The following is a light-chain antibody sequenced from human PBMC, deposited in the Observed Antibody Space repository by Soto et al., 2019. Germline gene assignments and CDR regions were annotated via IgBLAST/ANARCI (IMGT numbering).Light chain of an antibody. CDR3: CLYAGSKIL. V-gene: IGLV2-8*01. CDR2: EVS. Sequence: QSALTQPPSASGSPGQSVTISCTGTSSDVGGYNYVSWYQQHPGKAPKIMIYEVSKRPSGIHDRLSGSKSGNTASLTVSGRQAGDEADYCCCLYAGSKILLGGGTKLTVL. J-gene: IGLJ2*01. CDR1: SSDVGGYNY.